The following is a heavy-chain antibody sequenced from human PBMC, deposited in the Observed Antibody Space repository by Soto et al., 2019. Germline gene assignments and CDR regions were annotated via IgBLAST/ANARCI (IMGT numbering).Heavy chain of an antibody. CDR3: AHRPNPGPTVTFDY. D-gene: IGHD4-4*01. V-gene: IGHV2-5*02. J-gene: IGHJ4*02. CDR1: GFSLSTSGVG. CDR2: IYWDDDK. Sequence: QITLKESGPTLVKPTQTLTLTCTFSGFSLSTSGVGVGWIRQPPGKALEWLALIYWDDDKRYSPSLKSRLTINKXTXRNQVVLTMTNMDPVDTATYYCAHRPNPGPTVTFDYWGQGTLVTVSS.